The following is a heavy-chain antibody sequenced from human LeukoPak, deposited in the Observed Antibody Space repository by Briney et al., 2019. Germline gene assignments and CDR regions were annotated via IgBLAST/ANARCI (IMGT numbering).Heavy chain of an antibody. D-gene: IGHD4-17*01. CDR1: GFTFGDYA. Sequence: GRSLRLSCTASGFTFGDYAMSWVRQAPGKGLEWVGFIRSKAYGGTTECAASVKGRFTISRDDSKSIAYLQMNSLNTEDTAVYYCTRKHDYGDYDESDFDYWGQGTLVTVSS. CDR2: IRSKAYGGTT. V-gene: IGHV3-49*04. J-gene: IGHJ4*02. CDR3: TRKHDYGDYDESDFDY.